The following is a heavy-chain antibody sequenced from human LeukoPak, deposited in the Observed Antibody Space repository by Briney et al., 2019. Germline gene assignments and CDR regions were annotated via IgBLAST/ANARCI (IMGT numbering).Heavy chain of an antibody. CDR1: GFPFSSYT. Sequence: PGGSLLLSCAASGFPFSSYTVNWVRPAPGKGLEWVSSISTSSLYIYYADSLKGRFTVSRDNARNSLYLQMSSLRADDTAVYYCARGTLNIPGEHGAFDYWGQGTLVTVSS. J-gene: IGHJ4*02. V-gene: IGHV3-21*01. CDR2: ISTSSLYI. D-gene: IGHD1-14*01. CDR3: ARGTLNIPGEHGAFDY.